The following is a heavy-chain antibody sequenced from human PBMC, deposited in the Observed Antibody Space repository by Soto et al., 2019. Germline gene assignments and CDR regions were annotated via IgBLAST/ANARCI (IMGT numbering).Heavy chain of an antibody. CDR1: GGSISSYY. CDR3: ARDSTGYLFDY. CDR2: IYYSGST. J-gene: IGHJ4*02. D-gene: IGHD3-9*01. V-gene: IGHV4-59*01. Sequence: SSETLSLTCTVSGGSISSYYWSWIRQPPGKGLEWTGYIYYSGSTNYNPSLKSRVTISVDTSKNQFSLKLSSVTAADTAVYYCARDSTGYLFDYWGQGTLVTVSS.